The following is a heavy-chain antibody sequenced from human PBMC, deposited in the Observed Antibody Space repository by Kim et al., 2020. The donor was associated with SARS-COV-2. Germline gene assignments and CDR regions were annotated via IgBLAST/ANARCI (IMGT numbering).Heavy chain of an antibody. D-gene: IGHD3-3*01. CDR3: AHTTTAYDFWSGYRYAWGYFDY. J-gene: IGHJ4*02. CDR2: IYWDDDK. CDR1: GFSLSTSGVG. Sequence: SGPTLVKPTPTLTLTCTFSGFSLSTSGVGVGWIRQPPGKALEWLALIYWDDDKRYSPSLKSRLTITKDTSKNQVVLTMTNMDPVDTATYYCAHTTTAYDFWSGYRYAWGYFDYWGQGTLVTVSS. V-gene: IGHV2-5*02.